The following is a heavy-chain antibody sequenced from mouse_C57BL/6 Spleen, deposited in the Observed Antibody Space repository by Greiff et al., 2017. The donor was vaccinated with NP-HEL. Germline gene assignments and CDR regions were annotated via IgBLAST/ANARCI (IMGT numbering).Heavy chain of an antibody. Sequence: EVQGVESGGGLVQPGGSMKLSCVASGFTFSNYWMNWVRQSPEKGLEWVAQIRLKSDNYATHYAESVKGRFTISRDDSKSSVYLQMNNLRAEDTGIYYCTIDSSGYVRFDYWGQGTTLTVSS. CDR2: IRLKSDNYAT. V-gene: IGHV6-3*01. D-gene: IGHD3-2*02. CDR1: GFTFSNYW. CDR3: TIDSSGYVRFDY. J-gene: IGHJ2*01.